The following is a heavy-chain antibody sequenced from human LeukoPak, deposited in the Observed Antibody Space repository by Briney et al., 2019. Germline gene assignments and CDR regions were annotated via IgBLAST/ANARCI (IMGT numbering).Heavy chain of an antibody. V-gene: IGHV4-34*01. CDR1: GFTFSSYS. D-gene: IGHD2-2*01. J-gene: IGHJ3*02. Sequence: GSLRLSCAASGFTFSSYSMNWVRQAPGKGLEWIGEINHSGSTNYNPSPKSRVTISVDTSKNQFSLKLSSVTAADTAVYYCATGYCSSTSCYRYDSSGTDAFDIWGQGTMVTVSS. CDR3: ATGYCSSTSCYRYDSSGTDAFDI. CDR2: INHSGST.